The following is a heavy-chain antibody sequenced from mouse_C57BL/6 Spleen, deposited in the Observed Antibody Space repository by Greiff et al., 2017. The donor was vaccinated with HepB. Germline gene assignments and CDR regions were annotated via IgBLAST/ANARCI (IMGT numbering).Heavy chain of an antibody. J-gene: IGHJ2*01. D-gene: IGHD1-1*01. V-gene: IGHV5-16*01. CDR2: INYDGSST. Sequence: EVQLVESEGGLVQPGSSMKLSCTASGFTFSDYYMAWVRQVPEKGLEWVANINYDGSSTYYLDSLKSRFIISRDNAKNILYLQMSSLKSEDTATYYCARGGDGSLRGYFDYWGQGTTLTVSS. CDR1: GFTFSDYY. CDR3: ARGGDGSLRGYFDY.